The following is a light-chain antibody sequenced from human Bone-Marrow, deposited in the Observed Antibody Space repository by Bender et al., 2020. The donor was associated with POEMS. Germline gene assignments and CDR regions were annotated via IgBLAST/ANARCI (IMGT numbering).Light chain of an antibody. CDR1: SSDVGGYKY. J-gene: IGLJ1*01. CDR3: CSYASRSTYV. CDR2: DVS. V-gene: IGLV2-14*01. Sequence: QSALTQRASVSGSPGQSITISCTGTSSDVGGYKYVSWYQQHPGKAPKLMIYDVSNRPSGVSNRFSGSKSGNTASLTISGLQAEDEADYYCCSYASRSTYVFGTGTKVTVL.